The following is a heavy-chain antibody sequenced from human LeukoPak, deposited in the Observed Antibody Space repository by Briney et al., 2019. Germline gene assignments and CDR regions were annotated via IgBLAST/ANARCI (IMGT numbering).Heavy chain of an antibody. Sequence: GGSLRLSCAASGFTFSSYGMNWVRQAPGKGLEWVSSISSSSSYIYYADSVKGRFTISRDNAKNSLYLQMNSLRAEDTAVYYCARGVLEYNWNDGDWFDPWGQGTLVTVSS. D-gene: IGHD1-1*01. V-gene: IGHV3-21*01. CDR2: ISSSSSYI. J-gene: IGHJ5*02. CDR1: GFTFSSYG. CDR3: ARGVLEYNWNDGDWFDP.